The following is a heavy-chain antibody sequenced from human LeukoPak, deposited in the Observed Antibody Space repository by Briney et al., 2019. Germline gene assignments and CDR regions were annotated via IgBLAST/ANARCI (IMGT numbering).Heavy chain of an antibody. J-gene: IGHJ2*01. CDR3: VTTWGAHYWYFDL. D-gene: IGHD1-26*01. CDR2: IAYDGSTK. Sequence: GGSLRLSCTDSGFIFSRYGMHWVRQAPAKGLEWVAFIAYDGSTKSYADSVRGRFTISRDNPKKTLYLQMNSLGGDDTAVYYCVTTWGAHYWYFDLWGRGALVTVSS. V-gene: IGHV3-30*03. CDR1: GFIFSRYG.